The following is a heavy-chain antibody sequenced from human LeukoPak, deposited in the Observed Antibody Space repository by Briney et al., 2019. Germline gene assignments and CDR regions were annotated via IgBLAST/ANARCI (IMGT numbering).Heavy chain of an antibody. D-gene: IGHD3-3*01. CDR2: IKQDGSEK. CDR3: ARLSYDFWSGYYTLLRYYYMDV. J-gene: IGHJ6*03. V-gene: IGHV3-7*01. CDR1: GFTFSSYW. Sequence: GGSLRLSCAASGFTFSSYWMSWVRQAPGKGLEWVANIKQDGSEKYYVDSVKGRFTISRDNAKNSLYLQMNSLRAEDTAVYYCARLSYDFWSGYYTLLRYYYMDVWGKGTTVTVSS.